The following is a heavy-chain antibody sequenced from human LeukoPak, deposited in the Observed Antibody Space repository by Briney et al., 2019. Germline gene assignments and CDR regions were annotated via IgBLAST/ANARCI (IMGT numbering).Heavy chain of an antibody. CDR1: GFTFSSYW. J-gene: IGHJ1*01. CDR2: SRNKAERYTT. V-gene: IGHV3-72*01. CDR3: AEGFFQH. Sequence: PGGSLRLSCAASGFTFSSYWMGWVRQAPGKGLEWVGRSRNKAERYTTQYAASVKGRFTISRDDSKNSLFLQMNSLKTEDTAVYYCAEGFFQHWGQGTLVTVAS.